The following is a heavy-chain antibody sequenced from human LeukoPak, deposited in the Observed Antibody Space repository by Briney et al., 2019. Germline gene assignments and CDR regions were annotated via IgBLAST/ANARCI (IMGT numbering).Heavy chain of an antibody. CDR3: ARGREYSSSTFDY. Sequence: PSETLSLTCTVSGGSISSYYWSWIRQPPGKGLEWIGYIYYSGSTNYNPSLQSRVTISVDTSKNQFSLKLSSVTAADTAVYYCARGREYSSSTFDYWGQGTLVTVSS. CDR2: IYYSGST. J-gene: IGHJ4*02. D-gene: IGHD6-13*01. V-gene: IGHV4-59*01. CDR1: GGSISSYY.